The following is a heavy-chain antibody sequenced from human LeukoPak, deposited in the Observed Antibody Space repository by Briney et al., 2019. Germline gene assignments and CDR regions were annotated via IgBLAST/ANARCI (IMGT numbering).Heavy chain of an antibody. V-gene: IGHV3-7*01. J-gene: IGHJ5*02. Sequence: GGSLRLSCAASGFTFGDTWMNWVRQVPGQGLEWVANIKQDGSEKFYVASVKGRFTISRDNAKNSLYLQMNSLRAEDTAVYFCARAPDYIAARPRFNWIDPWGQGTLVTVSS. CDR1: GFTFGDTW. CDR3: ARAPDYIAARPRFNWIDP. CDR2: IKQDGSEK. D-gene: IGHD6-6*01.